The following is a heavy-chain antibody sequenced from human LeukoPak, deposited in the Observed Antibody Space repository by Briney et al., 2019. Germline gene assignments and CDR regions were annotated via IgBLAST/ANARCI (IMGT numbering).Heavy chain of an antibody. CDR1: GYTFTDYY. V-gene: IGHV1-2*02. CDR2: INPKSGGT. Sequence: GASVKGSCKSSGYTFTDYYIHWVRQAPGQGLEWMGWINPKSGGTNYDQQFSGRVTMTRDTSISTAYMELSRLRPDDTAVYYCARGYASNWYSHYYYYGLDVWGQGTTVTVSS. J-gene: IGHJ6*02. D-gene: IGHD6-13*01. CDR3: ARGYASNWYSHYYYYGLDV.